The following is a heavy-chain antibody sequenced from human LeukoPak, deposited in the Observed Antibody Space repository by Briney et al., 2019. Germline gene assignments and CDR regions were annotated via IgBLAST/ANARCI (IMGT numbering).Heavy chain of an antibody. CDR3: ARDLGGTVTGNWFDP. CDR1: GLTVSSNC. J-gene: IGHJ5*02. Sequence: GGSLRLSCAASGLTVSSNCMSWVRQAPGKGLEWVSFIYSGGNTYYADSVKGRFTISRDNSKNTVHLQMNSLRAEDTAMYYCARDLGGTVTGNWFDPWGQGTLVTVSS. D-gene: IGHD4-17*01. CDR2: IYSGGNT. V-gene: IGHV3-53*01.